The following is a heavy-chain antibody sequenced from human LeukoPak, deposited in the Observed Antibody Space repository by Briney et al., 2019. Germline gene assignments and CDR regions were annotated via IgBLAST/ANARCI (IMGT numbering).Heavy chain of an antibody. J-gene: IGHJ4*02. CDR1: AASVRNNH. CDR2: IYSTGST. Sequence: SETLSLTCTVSAASVRNNHWSWIRQPPGEGLEWIGYIYSTGSTSYNPSLKSRVTISVDTSKNQFSLNLTSVTAADTAVYYCARRFYYDGHHDSWGQGTLVTVSS. D-gene: IGHD3-22*01. V-gene: IGHV4-59*08. CDR3: ARRFYYDGHHDS.